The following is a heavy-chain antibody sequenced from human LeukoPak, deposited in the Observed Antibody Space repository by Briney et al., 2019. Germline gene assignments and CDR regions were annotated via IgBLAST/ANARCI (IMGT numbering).Heavy chain of an antibody. CDR1: GFTFSSDA. CDR2: ISGSGGST. CDR3: AQGLIEAAGSGIDH. V-gene: IGHV3-23*01. Sequence: GGSLRLSCAASGFTFSSDAMSWGRQAPGKGLEWGSAISGSGGSTYYADSVKGRVTISRDNSKNTLYLQMNSLRAEDTAVKYCAQGLIEAAGSGIDHWGQGTLVTVSS. D-gene: IGHD6-13*01. J-gene: IGHJ4*02.